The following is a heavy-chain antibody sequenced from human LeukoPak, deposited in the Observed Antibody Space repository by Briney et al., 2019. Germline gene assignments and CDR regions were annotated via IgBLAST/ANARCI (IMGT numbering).Heavy chain of an antibody. CDR2: ISYDGSNK. V-gene: IGHV3-30*18. D-gene: IGHD7-27*01. J-gene: IGHJ4*02. CDR3: AKDDGRPWGSRAVDY. Sequence: GGSLRLSCAASGFTFSSYGMHWVRQAPGKGLEWVAVISYDGSNKYYAGSVKGRFTISRDNSKNTLYLQMNSLRAEDTAIYYCAKDDGRPWGSRAVDYWGQGTLVTVSS. CDR1: GFTFSSYG.